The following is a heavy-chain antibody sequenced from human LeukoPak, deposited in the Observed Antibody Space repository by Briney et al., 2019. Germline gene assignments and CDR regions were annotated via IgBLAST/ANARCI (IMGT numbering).Heavy chain of an antibody. D-gene: IGHD4-17*01. J-gene: IGHJ4*02. Sequence: KPSETLSLTCTVSGGSITIGGYYWSWIRQHPGKGLEWIGYIYYNGNTYYNPSLKSRLTISVDTSKNQFSLKLSSVTAADTAVYYCARTGSTVTMLYPFDHWGQRTLVTVSS. CDR2: IYYNGNT. V-gene: IGHV4-31*03. CDR1: GGSITIGGYY. CDR3: ARTGSTVTMLYPFDH.